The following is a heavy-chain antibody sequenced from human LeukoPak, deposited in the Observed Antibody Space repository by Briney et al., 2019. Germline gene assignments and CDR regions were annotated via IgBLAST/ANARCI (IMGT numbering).Heavy chain of an antibody. CDR3: ATGAMVRGINPSYYFDY. J-gene: IGHJ4*02. CDR2: FDPEDGET. V-gene: IGHV1-24*01. CDR1: GYSFTGYF. Sequence: AASVKVSCKASGYSFTGYFMQWVRQAPGQGLEWMGGFDPEDGETIYAQKFQGRVTMTEDTSTDTAYMELSSLRSEDTAVYYCATGAMVRGINPSYYFDYWGQGTLVTVSS. D-gene: IGHD3-10*01.